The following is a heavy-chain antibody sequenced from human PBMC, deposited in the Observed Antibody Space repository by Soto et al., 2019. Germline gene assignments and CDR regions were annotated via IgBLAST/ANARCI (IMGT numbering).Heavy chain of an antibody. D-gene: IGHD6-19*01. CDR3: ATDVLKAIAVAGTLGVPDNRLLVFYGMDV. J-gene: IGHJ6*02. CDR1: GYTLTELS. Sequence: ASVKVSCKVSGYTLTELSMHWVRQAPGKGLEWMGGFDPEDGETIYAQKFQGRVTMTEDTSTDTAYMELSSLRSEDTAVYYCATDVLKAIAVAGTLGVPDNRLLVFYGMDVWGQGTTVTVSS. V-gene: IGHV1-24*01. CDR2: FDPEDGET.